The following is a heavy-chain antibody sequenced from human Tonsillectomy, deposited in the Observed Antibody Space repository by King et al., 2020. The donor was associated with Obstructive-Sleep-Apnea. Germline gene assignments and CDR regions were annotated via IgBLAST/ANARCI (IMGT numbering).Heavy chain of an antibody. CDR2: IYYSGST. CDR1: GGSISSGGYY. J-gene: IGHJ4*02. D-gene: IGHD3-10*01. CDR3: ARGGGGSGNY. Sequence: QLQLQESGPGLVKPSQTLSLTCIVSGGSISSGGYYWSWIRQHPGKGLEWIGYIYYSGSTYYNPSLKSRVTLSVDTAKNQFSLKLCSVTAADTAVYYCARGGGGSGNYWGQGTLVTVSS. V-gene: IGHV4-31*03.